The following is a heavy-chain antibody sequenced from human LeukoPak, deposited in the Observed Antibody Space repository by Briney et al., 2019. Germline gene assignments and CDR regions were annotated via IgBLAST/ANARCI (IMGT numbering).Heavy chain of an antibody. CDR1: GFTFDDYA. CDR3: AKDMSFGYCSSTSCETPTTFDY. J-gene: IGHJ4*01. Sequence: GRSLRLSCAASGFTFDDYAMHWVRQAPGKGLEWVSGISWNSGSIGYADSVKGRFTISRDNAKNSLYLQMNSLRAEDTALYYCAKDMSFGYCSSTSCETPTTFDYWGQEPWSPSPQ. CDR2: ISWNSGSI. D-gene: IGHD2-2*03. V-gene: IGHV3-9*01.